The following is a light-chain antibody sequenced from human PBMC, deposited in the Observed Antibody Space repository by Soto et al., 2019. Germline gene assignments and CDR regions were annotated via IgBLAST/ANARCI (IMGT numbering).Light chain of an antibody. V-gene: IGLV2-14*01. CDR2: QVS. J-gene: IGLJ1*01. CDR1: SSDVGAYNY. CDR3: SSYTSGITPYV. Sequence: QSVLTQPASVSGSPGQSITISCTGTSSDVGAYNYVSWFRQHPGKAPQLIIYQVSHRPSGISSRFSGSKSGNTASLTISGLQAEDEADYYCSSYTSGITPYVFGTGTKGTV.